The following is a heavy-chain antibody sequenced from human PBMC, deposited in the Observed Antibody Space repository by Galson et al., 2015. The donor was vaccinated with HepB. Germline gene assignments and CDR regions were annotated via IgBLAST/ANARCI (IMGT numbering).Heavy chain of an antibody. J-gene: IGHJ6*02. D-gene: IGHD2-2*03. CDR3: ARGLSIGYCSGTSCYAGYGMGI. Sequence: SLRLSCSASGFTFSKFGMHWVRQAPGKGLEWVTVISSDGSKRYYADSVKGRFTISRDNSKNTLNLQMNSLRVEDTAVYYCARGLSIGYCSGTSCYAGYGMGIWGQGTSVTVSS. V-gene: IGHV3-30*03. CDR2: ISSDGSKR. CDR1: GFTFSKFG.